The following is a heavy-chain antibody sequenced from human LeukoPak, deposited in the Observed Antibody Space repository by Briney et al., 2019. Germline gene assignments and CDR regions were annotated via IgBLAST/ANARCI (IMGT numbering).Heavy chain of an antibody. V-gene: IGHV3-48*01. CDR1: GFTFSSYS. Sequence: PGGSLRLSCAASGFTFSSYSMNWVRQAPGKGLEWISYISSSSNIFYADSVKGRFTIFRDNAKNSLYLQMNSLRAEDTAVYYCAREGALGYWGQGTLVTVSS. CDR2: ISSSSNI. D-gene: IGHD1-26*01. J-gene: IGHJ4*02. CDR3: AREGALGY.